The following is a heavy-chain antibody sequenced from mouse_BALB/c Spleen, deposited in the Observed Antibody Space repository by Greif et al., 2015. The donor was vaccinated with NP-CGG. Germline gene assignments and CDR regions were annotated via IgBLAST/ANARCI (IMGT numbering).Heavy chain of an antibody. D-gene: IGHD2-4*01. CDR3: ARDYDRYYFDY. CDR1: GFTFSSYT. V-gene: IGHV5-9*03. Sequence: EVKLVESGGGLVKPGGSLKLSCAASGFTFSSYTMSWVRQTPEKRLEWVATISSGGGNTYYPDSVKGRFTISRDNAKNNLYLQMSSLRSEDTALYYCARDYDRYYFDYWGQGTTLTVSS. CDR2: ISSGGGNT. J-gene: IGHJ2*01.